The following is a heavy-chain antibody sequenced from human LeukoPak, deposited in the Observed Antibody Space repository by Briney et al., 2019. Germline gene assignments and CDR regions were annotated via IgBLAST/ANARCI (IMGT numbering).Heavy chain of an antibody. V-gene: IGHV4-39*01. CDR3: ARPIQEYYYYYGMDV. D-gene: IGHD5-18*01. Sequence: SETLSLTCTVSGGSISSSRYYWGWIRQPPGKGLEWIGNIYYSGSTYYNPSLKSRVTISVDTSKNQFSLKLRSVTAADTAVYYCARPIQEYYYYYGMDVWGQGTLVTVSS. CDR2: IYYSGST. CDR1: GGSISSSRYY. J-gene: IGHJ6*02.